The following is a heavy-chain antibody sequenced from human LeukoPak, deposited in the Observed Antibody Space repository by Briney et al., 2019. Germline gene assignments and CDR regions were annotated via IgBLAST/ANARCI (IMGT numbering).Heavy chain of an antibody. V-gene: IGHV4-59*01. Sequence: SETLSLTCTVPGGSISSYYWSWIRQPPGKGLEWIGYMYRTGSTDYNPSLKSRVAITPDTSKNQFSLKLSSVTAADTAVYYCARVAAAGTGGLYFDYWGQGTLVTVSS. CDR3: ARVAAAGTGGLYFDY. CDR1: GGSISSYY. J-gene: IGHJ4*02. CDR2: MYRTGST. D-gene: IGHD6-13*01.